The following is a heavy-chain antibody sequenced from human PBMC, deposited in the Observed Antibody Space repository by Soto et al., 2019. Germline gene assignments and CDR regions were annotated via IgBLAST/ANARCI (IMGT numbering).Heavy chain of an antibody. V-gene: IGHV4-39*01. D-gene: IGHD4-4*01. CDR1: GGSVNSRSYY. Sequence: QLQLQESGPGLVKPSETLSLTCTVSGGSVNSRSYYWGWIRQPPGKGLEWIANIYYTGTTYYSPSLQSRVTISVDTSKNQFSLKVNSVTAADTAVYYCAWTDYSGTYVSWFDPWGQGTLVTVSS. CDR3: AWTDYSGTYVSWFDP. J-gene: IGHJ5*02. CDR2: IYYTGTT.